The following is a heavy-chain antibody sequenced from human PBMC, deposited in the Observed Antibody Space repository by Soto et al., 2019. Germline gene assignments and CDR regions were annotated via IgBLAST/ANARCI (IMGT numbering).Heavy chain of an antibody. D-gene: IGHD1-26*01. CDR3: ARDDSGFSGSHYIDYFNY. Sequence: ASVKVSCKASGYTFTNSGFSWVRQAPGQGLEWVGWIRVNNGDTHYAQKLQGRVTMTTDTSAGTVYMQLSSLTSEDTAVYYCARDDSGFSGSHYIDYFNYWGQGALVTVSS. CDR1: GYTFTNSG. V-gene: IGHV1-18*01. J-gene: IGHJ4*02. CDR2: IRVNNGDT.